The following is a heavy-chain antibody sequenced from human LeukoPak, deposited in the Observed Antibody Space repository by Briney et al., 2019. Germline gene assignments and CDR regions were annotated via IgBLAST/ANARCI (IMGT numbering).Heavy chain of an antibody. D-gene: IGHD6-13*01. J-gene: IGHJ4*02. V-gene: IGHV4-59*01. CDR2: IYYSGST. Sequence: SETLSLTCTVSGGSISSYYWSWIRQPPGKGLEWIGYIYYSGSTNYNPSLKSRVTISVDTSKNQFSLKLSSVTAADTAVYYCAGEGYSSSWPFFDYWGQGTLVTVSS. CDR1: GGSISSYY. CDR3: AGEGYSSSWPFFDY.